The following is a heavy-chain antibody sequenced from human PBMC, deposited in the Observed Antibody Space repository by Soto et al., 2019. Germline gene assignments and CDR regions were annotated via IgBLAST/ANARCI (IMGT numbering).Heavy chain of an antibody. J-gene: IGHJ4*02. CDR2: IYYSGST. Sequence: TSETLSLTCTVSGCSISSSSYYWGWIRQPPGKGLEWIGSIYYSGSTYYNPSLKSRVTISVDTSKNQFSLKLSSVTAADTAVYYCARHTVEMATLYYFDYWGQGTLVTVSS. V-gene: IGHV4-39*01. CDR1: GCSISSSSYY. D-gene: IGHD5-12*01. CDR3: ARHTVEMATLYYFDY.